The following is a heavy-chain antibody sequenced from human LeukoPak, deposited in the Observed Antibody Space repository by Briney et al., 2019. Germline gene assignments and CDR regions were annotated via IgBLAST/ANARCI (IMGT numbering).Heavy chain of an antibody. CDR2: IXXXXXXX. J-gene: IGHJ6*02. CDR3: ARDYYDSSGYYLGFLDYYYGMDV. D-gene: IGHD3-22*01. CDR1: XXXXXSYX. V-gene: IGHV3-21*01. Sequence: GGSLXLSCAASXXXXXSYXXNXXRQAPXXXXXXVSSIXXXXXXXYYADSVKGRFTISRDNAKNSLYLQMNSLRAEDTAVYYCARDYYDSSGYYLGFLDYYYGMDVWGQGTTVTVSS.